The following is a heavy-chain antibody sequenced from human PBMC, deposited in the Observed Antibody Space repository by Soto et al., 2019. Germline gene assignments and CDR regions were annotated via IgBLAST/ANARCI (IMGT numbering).Heavy chain of an antibody. Sequence: QVQLQESGPGLVRPSGALSVTCAVSGDSISRSPCRSWVRTSPGKGLGWIGEISHSGITNYNPSLKSRVTASGDKSSKQRSVMVSAVNAAGWDVYACARVRYDRCGFAHWGQGTLVSVSS. CDR2: ISHSGIT. CDR3: ARVRYDRCGFAH. V-gene: IGHV4-4*02. D-gene: IGHD3-22*01. CDR1: GDSISRSPC. J-gene: IGHJ4*02.